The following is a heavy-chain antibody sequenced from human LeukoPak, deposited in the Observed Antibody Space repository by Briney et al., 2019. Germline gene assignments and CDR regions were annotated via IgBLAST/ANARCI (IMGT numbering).Heavy chain of an antibody. J-gene: IGHJ6*02. Sequence: ALRVSCATSRFSFFTYVLHWVRPAPGKGVEWVAVISYDGRSNEDSVNARFTISRYISENTVALQMHTLRGEDTGVCCGTRDLMDYDVSTGLHHYYMDVWGQGTTVTVSS. CDR1: RFSFFTYV. CDR3: TRDLMDYDVSTGLHHYYMDV. CDR2: ISYDGRS. V-gene: IGHV3-30*07. D-gene: IGHD3-9*01.